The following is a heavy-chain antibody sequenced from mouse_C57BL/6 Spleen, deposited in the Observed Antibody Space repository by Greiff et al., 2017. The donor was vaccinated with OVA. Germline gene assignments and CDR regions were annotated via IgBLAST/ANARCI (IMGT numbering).Heavy chain of an antibody. J-gene: IGHJ3*01. CDR1: GYTFTEYT. Sequence: VKLQESGAELVKPGASVKLSCKASGYTFTEYTIHWVKQRSGQGLEWIGWFYPGSGSIKYNEKFKDKATLTADKSSSTVYMELSRLTSEDSAVYFFARHEDEDGYYAWFAYWGQGTLVTVSA. V-gene: IGHV1-62-2*01. CDR2: FYPGSGSI. D-gene: IGHD2-3*01. CDR3: ARHEDEDGYYAWFAY.